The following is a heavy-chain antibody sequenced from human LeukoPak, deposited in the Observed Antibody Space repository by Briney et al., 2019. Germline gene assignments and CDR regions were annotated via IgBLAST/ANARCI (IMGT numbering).Heavy chain of an antibody. CDR1: GGTFSSYA. V-gene: IGHV1-69*13. CDR3: ARDQIQLWLLSYYYYGMDV. Sequence: ASVKVSCKASGGTFSSYAISWVRQAPGQGLEWMGGIIPIFGTANYAQKFQGRVTITADESTSTAYMELSSLRSEDTAVYYCARDQIQLWLLSYYYYGMDVWGQGTTVTVSS. J-gene: IGHJ6*02. CDR2: IIPIFGTA. D-gene: IGHD5-18*01.